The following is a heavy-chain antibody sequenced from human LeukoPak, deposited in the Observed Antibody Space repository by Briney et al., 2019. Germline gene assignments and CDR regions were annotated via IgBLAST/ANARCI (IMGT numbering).Heavy chain of an antibody. CDR1: GDTFTDYY. D-gene: IGHD1-1*01. Sequence: GASVKVSCRASGDTFTDYYMHWVRQAPGQGLEWMGWINPNTGGTNYAQKFQGRVTMTRDTSISTAYMELSSLRSDDTAVYYCARDATGTTHFDYWGQGTLVTVSS. V-gene: IGHV1-2*02. CDR3: ARDATGTTHFDY. CDR2: INPNTGGT. J-gene: IGHJ4*02.